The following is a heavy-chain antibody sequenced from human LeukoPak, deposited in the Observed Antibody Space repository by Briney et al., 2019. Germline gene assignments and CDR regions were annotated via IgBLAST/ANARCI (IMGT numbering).Heavy chain of an antibody. Sequence: GSLRLSCAASGFTFSDYYMSWIRQAPGKGLEWVSYISSSGSTIYYADSVKGRFTISRDNAKNSLYLQMNSLRAEDTAVYYCARDRRDQLRFLEWLRNYYFDYWGQGTLVTVSS. CDR1: GFTFSDYY. CDR3: ARDRRDQLRFLEWLRNYYFDY. V-gene: IGHV3-11*01. D-gene: IGHD3-3*01. J-gene: IGHJ4*02. CDR2: ISSSGSTI.